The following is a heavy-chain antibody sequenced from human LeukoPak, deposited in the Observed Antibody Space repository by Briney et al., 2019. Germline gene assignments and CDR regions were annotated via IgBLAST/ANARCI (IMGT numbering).Heavy chain of an antibody. CDR2: IYYSGST. CDR3: ARLDHTYTVTHY. Sequence: GSLRLSCAVSGFTFSDHFLDWVRQAPGKGLEWIGSIYYSGSTYYNPSLKSRVTISVDTTKSQFSLKLSSVTAADTAVYYCARLDHTYTVTHYCGQGTLVTVSS. D-gene: IGHD4-17*01. CDR1: GFTFSDHF. J-gene: IGHJ4*02. V-gene: IGHV4-39*01.